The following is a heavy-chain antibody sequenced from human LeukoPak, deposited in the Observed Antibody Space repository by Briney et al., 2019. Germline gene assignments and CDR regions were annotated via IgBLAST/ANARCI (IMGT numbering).Heavy chain of an antibody. CDR1: GGSISNYY. J-gene: IGHJ4*02. V-gene: IGHV4-59*01. CDR2: IYYSGST. CDR3: ARDPRDKIDY. Sequence: SETLSLSCTVSGGSISNYYWSWIRQSPVKGLEWIGFIYYSGSTNYNPSLKSRVTISVDTSKNQFSLKLSSVTAADTAVYYCARDPRDKIDYWGQGTLVTVSS.